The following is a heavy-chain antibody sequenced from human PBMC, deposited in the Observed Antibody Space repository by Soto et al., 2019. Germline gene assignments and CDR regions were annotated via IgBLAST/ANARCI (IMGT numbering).Heavy chain of an antibody. J-gene: IGHJ5*02. V-gene: IGHV3-49*03. CDR2: IRSKAYGGTT. CDR1: GFTFGDYA. D-gene: IGHD3-3*01. Sequence: SLRLYCTAYGFTFGDYAMSWFRQAPGKGLEWVGFIRSKAYGGTTEYAASVKGRFTISRDDSKSIAYLQMNSLKTEDTAVYYCTREYYDFWSGYYTYNWFDPWGQGTLVTVSS. CDR3: TREYYDFWSGYYTYNWFDP.